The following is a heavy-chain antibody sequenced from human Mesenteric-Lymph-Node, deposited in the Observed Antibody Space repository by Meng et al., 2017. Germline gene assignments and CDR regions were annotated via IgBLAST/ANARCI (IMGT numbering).Heavy chain of an antibody. V-gene: IGHV4-34*01. CDR1: GGSFSGYY. Sequence: SETLSLTCAVYGGSFSGYYWSWIRQPPGKGLEWIGEINHRGSTNYNPSLKSRVTISVDTSKNQFSLKLSSVTDADTAVYYCAGIYGSGSYYNPNDAFDIWGQGTMVTVSS. J-gene: IGHJ3*02. D-gene: IGHD3-10*01. CDR2: INHRGST. CDR3: AGIYGSGSYYNPNDAFDI.